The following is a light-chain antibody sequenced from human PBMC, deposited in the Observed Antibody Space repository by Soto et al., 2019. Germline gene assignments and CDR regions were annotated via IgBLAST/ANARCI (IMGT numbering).Light chain of an antibody. J-gene: IGKJ5*01. Sequence: EIVLTQSPATLSLSPGERATLSCKASQNVNNHLVWYQQKSGQAPRLVIYDTSTRASDFPARFSGRGSGTDFTLTISSLEPDDFAVYYCQPRTSWTPTFGQGTRLDIK. CDR1: QNVNNH. CDR3: QPRTSWTPT. V-gene: IGKV3-11*01. CDR2: DTS.